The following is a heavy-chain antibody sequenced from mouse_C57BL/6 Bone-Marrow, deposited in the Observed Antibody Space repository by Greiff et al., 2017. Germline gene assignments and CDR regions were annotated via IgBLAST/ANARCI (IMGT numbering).Heavy chain of an antibody. V-gene: IGHV5-6*01. D-gene: IGHD1-1*01. J-gene: IGHJ4*01. CDR1: GFTFSSYG. CDR2: ISSGGSYT. Sequence: EVKLVESGGDLVKPGGSLKLSCAASGFTFSSYGMSWVRQTPDKRLEWVATISSGGSYTYYPDSVKGRFTISRDNAKNTLYLQISSLKSEDTAMYYCASPSVVAHYYAMDYWGQGTSVTVSS. CDR3: ASPSVVAHYYAMDY.